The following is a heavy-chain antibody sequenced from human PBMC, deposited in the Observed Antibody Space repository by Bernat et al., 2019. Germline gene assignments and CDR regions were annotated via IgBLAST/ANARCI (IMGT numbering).Heavy chain of an antibody. CDR2: ISYDGTNK. V-gene: IGHV3-30*07. Sequence: QVQLVESGGGVVQPGRSLRLSCAASGFTFSTYAMHWVRQAPGKGLEWVAVISYDGTNKYYADSVKGRFTISKDNGKNSLYLQMNSLRAEDTAVYYCARGRYCSGPSCRYGPYGVDVWGHGTTVTVSS. D-gene: IGHD2-2*01. CDR1: GFTFSTYA. CDR3: ARGRYCSGPSCRYGPYGVDV. J-gene: IGHJ6*02.